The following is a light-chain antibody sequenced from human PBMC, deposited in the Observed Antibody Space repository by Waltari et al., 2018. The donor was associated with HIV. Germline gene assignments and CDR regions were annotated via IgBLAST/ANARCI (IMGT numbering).Light chain of an antibody. CDR3: QRYNNWPPAWT. V-gene: IGKV3-15*01. CDR2: GAS. J-gene: IGKJ1*01. Sequence: EIVMPQSPATLSVSAGERVTLSCRASQSVNSNLAWYQQTPGQAPRLLIYGASTRAAGIPARFSGSGSGTEFTLTISSLQSEDFAVYYCQRYNNWPPAWTFGQGTKVEIK. CDR1: QSVNSN.